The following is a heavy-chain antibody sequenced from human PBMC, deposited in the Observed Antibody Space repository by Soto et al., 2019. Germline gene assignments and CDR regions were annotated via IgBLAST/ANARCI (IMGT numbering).Heavy chain of an antibody. CDR1: GFTFSSYG. V-gene: IGHV3-33*01. CDR2: IWYDGSNK. D-gene: IGHD2-8*01. Sequence: QVQLVESGGGVVQPGRSLRLSCAASGFTFSSYGMHWVRQAPGKGLEWVAVIWYDGSNKYYADSVKGRFTISRDNSKNTLYLQMSSLRAEDTAVYYCARDGSRGDGVDYWGQGTLVTVSS. CDR3: ARDGSRGDGVDY. J-gene: IGHJ4*02.